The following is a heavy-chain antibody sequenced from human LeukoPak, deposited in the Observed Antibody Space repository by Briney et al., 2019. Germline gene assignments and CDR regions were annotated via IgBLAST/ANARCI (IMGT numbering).Heavy chain of an antibody. V-gene: IGHV4-4*07. J-gene: IGHJ4*02. CDR2: IYTSGST. D-gene: IGHD2-21*02. Sequence: PSETLSLTCTVSGGSISSYYWSWIRQPAGKGLEWIGRIYTSGSTNYNPSLKSRVTMSVDTSKNQFSLKLSSVTAADTAVYYCARDRGLRGDPSNFDYWGQGTLVTVSS. CDR1: GGSISSYY. CDR3: ARDRGLRGDPSNFDY.